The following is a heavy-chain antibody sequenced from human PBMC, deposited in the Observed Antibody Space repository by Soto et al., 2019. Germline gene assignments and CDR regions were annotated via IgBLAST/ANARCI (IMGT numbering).Heavy chain of an antibody. CDR3: AGGYGFDY. D-gene: IGHD5-12*01. CDR2: INSDGSRT. V-gene: IGHV3-74*01. Sequence: GGSLRLSCAASGFTFSSNWMNWVRQAPGKGLVWVSRINSDGSRTTYADSVKGRFTISRDNAKNTLSLQMNSLRAEDTAVYYCAGGYGFDYWGQGTLVTVSS. CDR1: GFTFSSNW. J-gene: IGHJ4*02.